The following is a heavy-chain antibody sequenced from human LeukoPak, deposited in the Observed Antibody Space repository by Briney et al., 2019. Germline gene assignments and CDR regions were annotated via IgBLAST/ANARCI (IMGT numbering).Heavy chain of an antibody. D-gene: IGHD3-3*01. J-gene: IGHJ4*02. CDR2: INPNSGGT. Sequence: ASVKVSCKASGYTLTGYYMHWVRQAPGQGLEWMGWINPNSGGTNYAQKFQGRVTMTRDTSISTAYMELSRLRYDDTAVFYCARFPAGGVVIRKYYFDYWGQGTLVTVSS. CDR1: GYTLTGYY. V-gene: IGHV1-2*02. CDR3: ARFPAGGVVIRKYYFDY.